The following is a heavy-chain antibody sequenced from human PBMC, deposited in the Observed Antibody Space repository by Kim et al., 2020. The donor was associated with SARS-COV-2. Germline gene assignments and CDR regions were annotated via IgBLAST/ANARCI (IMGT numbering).Heavy chain of an antibody. J-gene: IGHJ6*02. CDR3: ARAGGSGSYYPLNYYYYYGMDV. CDR1: GFTVSSNY. CDR2: IYSGGST. D-gene: IGHD3-10*01. Sequence: GGSLRLSCAASGFTVSSNYMSWVRQAPGKGLEWVSVIYSGGSTYYADSVKGRFTISRHNSKNTLYLQMNSLRAEDTAVYYCARAGGSGSYYPLNYYYYYGMDVWGQGTTVTVSS. V-gene: IGHV3-53*04.